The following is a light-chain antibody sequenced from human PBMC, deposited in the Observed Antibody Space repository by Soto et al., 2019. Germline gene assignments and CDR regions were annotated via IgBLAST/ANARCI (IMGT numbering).Light chain of an antibody. Sequence: QSALTQPPSVSGAPGQRVTISCTGSSSNIGAGYDVHWYQQLPGTAPKLLIYGNSNRPSGVPDRFSGSKSGTSASLAITGLQAEDEADYYCQSYDSSLVYVFGTGTKVT. V-gene: IGLV1-40*01. CDR1: SSNIGAGYD. CDR3: QSYDSSLVYV. J-gene: IGLJ1*01. CDR2: GNS.